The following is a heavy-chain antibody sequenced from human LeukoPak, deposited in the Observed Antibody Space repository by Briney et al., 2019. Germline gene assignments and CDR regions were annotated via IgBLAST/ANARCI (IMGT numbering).Heavy chain of an antibody. Sequence: TSETLSLTCTVSGGSISRDYWSWIRQPPGKGLEWIGSIYHSGSTYYNPSLKSRVTISVDTSKNQFSLKLSSVTAADTAVYYCARRYSGYENYFDYWGQGTLVTVSS. D-gene: IGHD5-12*01. J-gene: IGHJ4*02. V-gene: IGHV4-38-2*02. CDR3: ARRYSGYENYFDY. CDR2: IYHSGST. CDR1: GGSISRDY.